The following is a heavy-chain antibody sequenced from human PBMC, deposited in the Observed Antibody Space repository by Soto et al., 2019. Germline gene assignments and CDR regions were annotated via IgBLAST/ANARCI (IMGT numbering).Heavy chain of an antibody. D-gene: IGHD1-26*01. CDR2: ISSSSTI. J-gene: IGHJ4*02. Sequence: GGSLRLSCAASGFTFSSYSMNWVRQAPGKGLEWVSYISSSSTIYYADSVKGRFTISRDNAKNSLYLQMNSLRAEDTAVYYCAREEWELPFDYWGQGTLVTVSS. CDR1: GFTFSSYS. CDR3: AREEWELPFDY. V-gene: IGHV3-48*01.